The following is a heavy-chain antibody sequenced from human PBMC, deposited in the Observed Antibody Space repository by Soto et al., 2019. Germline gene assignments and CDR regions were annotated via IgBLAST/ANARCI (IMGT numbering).Heavy chain of an antibody. V-gene: IGHV4-34*01. Sequence: SETLSLTCAVYGGSFSGYYWSWIRQPPGKGLEWIGEINHSGSTNYNPSLKSRVTISVDTSKNQFSLKLSSVTAADTAVYYCARRPQYDFWSGYFSYWGQGTLVTVAS. J-gene: IGHJ4*02. CDR1: GGSFSGYY. D-gene: IGHD3-3*01. CDR2: INHSGST. CDR3: ARRPQYDFWSGYFSY.